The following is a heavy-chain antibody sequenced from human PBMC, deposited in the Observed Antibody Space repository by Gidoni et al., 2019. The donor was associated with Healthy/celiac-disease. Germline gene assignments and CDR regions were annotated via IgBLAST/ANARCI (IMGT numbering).Heavy chain of an antibody. CDR1: GGSILSSSYY. V-gene: IGHV4-39*01. J-gene: IGHJ4*02. CDR3: ARHEQWLVPDY. D-gene: IGHD6-19*01. Sequence: QLQLPESAPGLATPSEPLSRTCTVSGGSILSSSYYWGWLRQPPGKGLEWIGSISYSGSTYYNPSLKSRVTISVDTSKNQFSLKLSSVTAADTAVYYCARHEQWLVPDYWGQGTLVTVSS. CDR2: ISYSGST.